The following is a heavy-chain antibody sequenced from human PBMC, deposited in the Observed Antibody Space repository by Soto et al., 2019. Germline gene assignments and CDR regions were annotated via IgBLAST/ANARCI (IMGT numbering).Heavy chain of an antibody. D-gene: IGHD2-2*01. Sequence: SETLSLTWAVSGYSISSCNYWAWIRQPPGRGLEWIGSLYHIGSTHYNTSLKSRVTISVDTSKNHFSLELSSVTAADTAIYYCRSSTSCYDESCVDVWGQGTMVT. CDR3: RSSTSCYDESCVDV. V-gene: IGHV4-38-2*01. CDR1: GYSISSCNY. CDR2: LYHIGST. J-gene: IGHJ6*02.